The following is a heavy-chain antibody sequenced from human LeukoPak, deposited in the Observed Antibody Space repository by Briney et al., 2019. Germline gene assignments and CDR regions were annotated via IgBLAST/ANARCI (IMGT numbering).Heavy chain of an antibody. CDR2: MNPNSGNT. D-gene: IGHD5-18*01. J-gene: IGHJ6*02. CDR3: ARCSRGYSYGSRYYYYGMDV. V-gene: IGHV1-8*01. Sequence: GASVKVSCKASGYTFTSYDINWVRQATGQGLEWMGWMNPNSGNTGYAQKFQGSVTMTRNTSISTAYMELSSLRSEGTAVYYCARCSRGYSYGSRYYYYGMDVWGQGTTVTVSS. CDR1: GYTFTSYD.